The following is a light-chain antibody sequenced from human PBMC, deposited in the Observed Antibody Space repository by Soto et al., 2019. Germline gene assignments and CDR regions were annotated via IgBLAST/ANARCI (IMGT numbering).Light chain of an antibody. CDR2: DVS. CDR3: CSYAGSYTWV. Sequence: QSALTQPRSVSGSPGQSVTISCTGTSSDVGDYNYVSWYQQHPGKAPKLMIYDVSERPSGVPDRFSGSKSCNTASLTISGIQAEDEADYYCCSYAGSYTWVFGGGTKLTVL. CDR1: SSDVGDYNY. V-gene: IGLV2-11*01. J-gene: IGLJ3*02.